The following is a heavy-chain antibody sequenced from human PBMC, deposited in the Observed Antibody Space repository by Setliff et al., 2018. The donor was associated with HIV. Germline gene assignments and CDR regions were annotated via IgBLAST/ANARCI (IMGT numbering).Heavy chain of an antibody. V-gene: IGHV3-7*01. CDR2: IKEDGSEK. J-gene: IGHJ3*02. CDR1: GFTFSSYW. Sequence: GSLRLSCAASGFTFSSYWMHWVRQAPGKGLEWMTNIKEDGSEKYYVGSVKGRFTISRDNTKNSLYLQLNSLRAEDTAVYYCARDAAAPAAIEGAFDIWGQGTMVTVSS. CDR3: ARDAAAPAAIEGAFDI. D-gene: IGHD2-2*02.